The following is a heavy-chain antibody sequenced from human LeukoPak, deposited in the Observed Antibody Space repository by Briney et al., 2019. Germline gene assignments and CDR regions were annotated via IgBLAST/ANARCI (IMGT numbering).Heavy chain of an antibody. CDR3: ARRADGYNFAY. CDR2: VYNTGGT. D-gene: IGHD5-24*01. Sequence: SETLSLTCTVSGGSISGYYWSWVRQPPGKGLEWIGYVYNTGGTIYNPSLKSRVNISIETSKNQFSLKVRSVTAADTAVYFCARRADGYNFAYWGQGTLVTVSS. J-gene: IGHJ4*02. V-gene: IGHV4-59*01. CDR1: GGSISGYY.